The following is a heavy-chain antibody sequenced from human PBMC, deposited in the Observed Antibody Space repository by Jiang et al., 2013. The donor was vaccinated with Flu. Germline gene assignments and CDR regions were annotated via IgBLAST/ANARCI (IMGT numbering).Heavy chain of an antibody. CDR1: GYY. V-gene: IGHV4-34*01. CDR2: SIIWKH. D-gene: IGHD6-19*01. Sequence: GYYWSWIRQPPGRGWSGLGKSIIWKHQLXPSLKSRVTISVDTSKNQXSLKLSSVTAADTAVYYCARGMPYSSGWYRYWGQGTLVTVSS. CDR3: ARGMPYSSGWYRY. J-gene: IGHJ4*02.